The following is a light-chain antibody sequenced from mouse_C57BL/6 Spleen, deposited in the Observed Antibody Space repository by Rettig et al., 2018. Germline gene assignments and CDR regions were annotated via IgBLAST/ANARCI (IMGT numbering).Light chain of an antibody. V-gene: IGKV2-137*01. Sequence: KSLLHSHGNTYLYWFLQRPGQSPQLLIYRMSNLAPGVPDRFSGSGSGTAFTLRISRVEAEDVGVYYCMQHLEYPYTFGGGTKLEIK. J-gene: IGKJ2*01. CDR1: KSLLHSHGNTY. CDR3: MQHLEYPYT. CDR2: RMS.